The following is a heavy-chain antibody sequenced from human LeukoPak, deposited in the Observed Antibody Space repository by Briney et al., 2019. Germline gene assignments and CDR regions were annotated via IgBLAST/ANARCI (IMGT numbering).Heavy chain of an antibody. CDR2: IYPGDSDT. J-gene: IGHJ4*02. Sequence: GESLKISCKGSGYSFTSYWIGWVRQMPGKGLEWMGIIYPGDSDTRYRPSFEGQVTISADQSIGSAYLQWSSLKASDTAMYYCARLKGGSSSWGEFDYWGQGTLVTVSS. CDR1: GYSFTSYW. D-gene: IGHD6-6*01. V-gene: IGHV5-51*01. CDR3: ARLKGGSSSWGEFDY.